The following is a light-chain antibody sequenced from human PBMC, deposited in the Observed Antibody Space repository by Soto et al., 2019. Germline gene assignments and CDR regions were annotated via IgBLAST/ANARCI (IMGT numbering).Light chain of an antibody. CDR2: AAS. J-gene: IGKJ1*01. Sequence: IQLTQSPSSLSASVGDRVTITCRASQSISSYLNWYQQKPGKAPKLLIYAASSLQSGVPSRFSGSGSGTDFTLTISSLQPEDFATYYCQQSYSTPWTFGQGTKVDNK. V-gene: IGKV1-39*01. CDR1: QSISSY. CDR3: QQSYSTPWT.